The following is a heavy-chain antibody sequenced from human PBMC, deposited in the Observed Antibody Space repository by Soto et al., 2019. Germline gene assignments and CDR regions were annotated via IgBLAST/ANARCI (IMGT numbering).Heavy chain of an antibody. CDR3: ARGVAATPGFDP. V-gene: IGHV1-69*13. CDR1: GGTFSSYA. J-gene: IGHJ5*02. CDR2: IIPIFGTA. D-gene: IGHD2-15*01. Sequence: SVKVSCKASGGTFSSYAISWVRQAPGQGLEWMGGIIPIFGTANYAQKFQGRVTITADESTSTAYMELSSLRSEDTAVYYRARGVAATPGFDPWGQRTLVTVSS.